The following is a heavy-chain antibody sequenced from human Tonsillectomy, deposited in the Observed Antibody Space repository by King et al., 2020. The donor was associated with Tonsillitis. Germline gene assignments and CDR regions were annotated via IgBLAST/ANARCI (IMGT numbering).Heavy chain of an antibody. Sequence: VQLVQSGAEVKKPGESLKISCKGSGYSFTNYWIGWVRQMPGKGLEWMGIIYPGDSDTRYSPSFQGQVTISADKSISTAYLQWSSLKASDTAMYYCARQFGGPHSSSWYERYFDYWGQGTLVTVSSGESSQPLSCFNYYGMDVWGQGTTVTVSS. V-gene: IGHV5-51*01. D-gene: IGHD6-13*01. CDR1: GYSFTNYW. CDR3: ARQFGGPHSSSWYERYFDYWGQGTLVTVSSGESSQPLSCFNYYGMDV. CDR2: IYPGDSDT. J-gene: IGHJ6*02.